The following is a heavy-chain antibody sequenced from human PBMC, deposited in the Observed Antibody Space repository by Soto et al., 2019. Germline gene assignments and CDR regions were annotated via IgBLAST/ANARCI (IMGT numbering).Heavy chain of an antibody. CDR1: GFTFSSYG. J-gene: IGHJ4*02. V-gene: IGHV3-33*01. Sequence: QVQLVESGGGVVQPGRSLRLSCAASGFTFSSYGMHWVRQAPGKGLEWVAVIWYDGTNKYYADSVKGRFTISRDNSKNTLYLQMNSLRAEDTAVYYCASDLGYCSGGTCPRLGIIDYGGQGTLVTVSS. D-gene: IGHD2-15*01. CDR3: ASDLGYCSGGTCPRLGIIDY. CDR2: IWYDGTNK.